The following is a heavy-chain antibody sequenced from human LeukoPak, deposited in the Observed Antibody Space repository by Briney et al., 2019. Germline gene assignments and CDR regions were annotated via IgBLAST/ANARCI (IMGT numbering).Heavy chain of an antibody. CDR1: GFTFSSYG. V-gene: IGHV3-30*18. CDR2: ISYDGSTK. D-gene: IGHD3-10*01. J-gene: IGHJ4*02. CDR3: AKGRDGSWFGYYFDY. Sequence: GRSLRLPCAASGFTFSSYGMHWVRQAPGKGLEWVAFISYDGSTKYYADSVKGRLTISRDNPWNTLYLQMNSLRAEDTAVYYCAKGRDGSWFGYYFDYWGQGTLVTVSS.